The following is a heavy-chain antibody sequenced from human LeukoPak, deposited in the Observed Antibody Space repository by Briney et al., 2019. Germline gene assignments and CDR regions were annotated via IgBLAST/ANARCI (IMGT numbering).Heavy chain of an antibody. Sequence: SETLSLTCTVSGASITSYYWSWIRQPPGKGLGWIGYIYYSGSTTYKPSLKSRVTISVDTSKNQFSLKLSSVTAADTAVYYCARLSIVGATNFDYWGQGTLVTVSS. D-gene: IGHD1-26*01. V-gene: IGHV4-59*08. CDR1: GASITSYY. J-gene: IGHJ4*02. CDR2: IYYSGST. CDR3: ARLSIVGATNFDY.